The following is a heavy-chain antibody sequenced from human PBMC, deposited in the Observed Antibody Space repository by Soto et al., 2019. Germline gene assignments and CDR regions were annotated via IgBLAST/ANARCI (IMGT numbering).Heavy chain of an antibody. V-gene: IGHV4-39*01. J-gene: IGHJ6*02. Sequence: PSETLSLTCTVSGGSISGSSYYWGWIRQPPGKGLEWIGSIYYSGSTYYNPSLKSRVTISVDTSKNQFSLKLSSVTAADTAVYYCAAQYCTNGVCYPGGYYYYYGMDVWGQGTTVTVSS. CDR2: IYYSGST. CDR3: AAQYCTNGVCYPGGYYYYYGMDV. D-gene: IGHD2-8*01. CDR1: GGSISGSSYY.